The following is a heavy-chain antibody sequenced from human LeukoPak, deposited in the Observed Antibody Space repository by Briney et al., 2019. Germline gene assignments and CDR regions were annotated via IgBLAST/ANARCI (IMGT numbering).Heavy chain of an antibody. V-gene: IGHV3-7*02. J-gene: IGHJ3*02. CDR3: SKGYCGGDCYGRADAFDI. CDR2: IKEDGSEI. Sequence: GGSLRVSCAASGFTFSTYWLSWVRQAPGKGLEWVANIKEDGSEIYYVDSVKGRFTISRDNAKNSLYLQMNSLRAEDTAVYYCSKGYCGGDCYGRADAFDIWGQGTMVTVSS. CDR1: GFTFSTYW. D-gene: IGHD2-21*02.